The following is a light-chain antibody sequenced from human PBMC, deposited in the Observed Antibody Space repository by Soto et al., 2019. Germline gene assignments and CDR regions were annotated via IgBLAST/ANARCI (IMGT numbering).Light chain of an antibody. Sequence: QSALTQPPSASGSPGQSVTISCTGTSSDVGAYNYVSWYQQHPGKAPKLIIYEVSERPSGVPDRFSGSKSDNTASLTVSGLQADDEADYYCSSYTVNDNLVFGGGTKVTVL. V-gene: IGLV2-8*01. CDR3: SSYTVNDNLV. CDR2: EVS. J-gene: IGLJ3*02. CDR1: SSDVGAYNY.